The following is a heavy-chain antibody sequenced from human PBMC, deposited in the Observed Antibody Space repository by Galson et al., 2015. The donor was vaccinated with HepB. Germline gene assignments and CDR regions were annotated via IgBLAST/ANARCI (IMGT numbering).Heavy chain of an antibody. CDR3: AKDYYDTSGLSDY. V-gene: IGHV3-30*18. CDR2: ISYDGNTK. D-gene: IGHD3-22*01. J-gene: IGHJ4*02. Sequence: FLRLYCAASGFAFSDYGLHCARQAPGKGLEWVALISYDGNTKYYADSVKGRFTISRDNSKNTLYLQMSSLRAEDTAVYYCAKDYYDTSGLSDYWGQGTLVTVSS. CDR1: GFAFSDYG.